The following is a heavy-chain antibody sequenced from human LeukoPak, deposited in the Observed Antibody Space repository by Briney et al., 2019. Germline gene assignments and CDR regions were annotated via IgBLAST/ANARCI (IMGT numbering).Heavy chain of an antibody. CDR2: IYHGGST. D-gene: IGHD6-19*01. V-gene: IGHV4-4*02. Sequence: KPSGTPSLTCAVSGGSISSTDWWRWVRQPPGKGLEWIGQIYHGGSTNFNPSLKSRVTISVDKSKNQFSLKLNSVTAADTAVYYCARDGAATVSGYAFDIWGQGTMVTVSS. CDR1: GGSISSTDW. J-gene: IGHJ3*02. CDR3: ARDGAATVSGYAFDI.